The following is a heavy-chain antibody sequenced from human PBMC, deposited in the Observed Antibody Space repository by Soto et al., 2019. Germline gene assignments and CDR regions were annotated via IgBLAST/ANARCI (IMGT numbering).Heavy chain of an antibody. Sequence: GGSLRLSCAASGFTFSNAWMSWVRQAPGKGLEWVGRIKSKTDGGTTDYAAPVKGRFTISRDDSKNTLYLQMNSLKTEDTAVYYCTTDLDAAAGGVPGGRADYWGQGTLVTVSS. CDR2: IKSKTDGGTT. V-gene: IGHV3-15*01. J-gene: IGHJ4*02. CDR1: GFTFSNAW. CDR3: TTDLDAAAGGVPGGRADY. D-gene: IGHD6-13*01.